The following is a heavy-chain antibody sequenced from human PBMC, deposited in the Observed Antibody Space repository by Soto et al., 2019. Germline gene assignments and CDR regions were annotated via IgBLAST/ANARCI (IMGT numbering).Heavy chain of an antibody. CDR3: AKIQLSGDSSQHNFDY. V-gene: IGHV3-30*18. CDR2: ISYDGSKK. J-gene: IGHJ4*02. CDR1: GFTFSSYG. D-gene: IGHD1-1*01. Sequence: QVQLVESGGGVVQPGRSLRLSCAASGFTFSSYGMHWVRQAPGKGLEWVAVISYDGSKKYYADSVKGRFTISRDNSKNTLYLQMNSLRAEDTAVYYCAKIQLSGDSSQHNFDYWGQGTLVTVSS.